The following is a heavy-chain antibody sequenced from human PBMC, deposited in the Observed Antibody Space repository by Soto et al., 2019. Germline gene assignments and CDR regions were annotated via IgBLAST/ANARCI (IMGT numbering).Heavy chain of an antibody. CDR1: GYTFTSYE. J-gene: IGHJ4*02. D-gene: IGHD1-26*01. CDR3: GRGEKSGGRGGGGY. Sequence: QVQLVQSGAEVKKPGASVKVSCKASGYTFTSYEINWVRQATGQGLEWMGWMNPNSGNTGYAQKYQGRVTMTRNTPHPPAYRGVGKLGVGGPAGFFGGRGEKSGGRGGGGYWGQGTLVTVSS. CDR2: MNPNSGNT. V-gene: IGHV1-8*01.